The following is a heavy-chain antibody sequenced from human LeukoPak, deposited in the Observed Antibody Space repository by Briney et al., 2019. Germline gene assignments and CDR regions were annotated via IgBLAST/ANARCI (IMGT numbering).Heavy chain of an antibody. CDR3: ARDLNQGLTGYFY. V-gene: IGHV3-30*09. J-gene: IGHJ4*02. CDR2: ISYDGSNK. CDR1: GYTFSSYA. D-gene: IGHD3-9*01. Sequence: GRSLRLSCAASGYTFSSYAIHWVRQAPGKGLEWVAVISYDGSNKFYADSVKGRIAISRDNSKNTLYLQMSSLRAEDTAVYYCARDLNQGLTGYFYWGQGTLVAVSS.